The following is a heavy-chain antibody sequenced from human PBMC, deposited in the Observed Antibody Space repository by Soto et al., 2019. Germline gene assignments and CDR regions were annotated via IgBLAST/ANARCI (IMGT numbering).Heavy chain of an antibody. J-gene: IGHJ3*02. V-gene: IGHV4-39*01. CDR3: ASNLGQQLVLYAFDI. Sequence: PSETLSLTCTVSGGSISICSYYWGWIRQPPGKGLEWIGSIYYSGSTYYNPSLKSRVTISVDTSKNQFSLKLSSVTAADTAVYYCASNLGQQLVLYAFDIWGQGTMVTVSS. CDR2: IYYSGST. D-gene: IGHD6-13*01. CDR1: GGSISICSYY.